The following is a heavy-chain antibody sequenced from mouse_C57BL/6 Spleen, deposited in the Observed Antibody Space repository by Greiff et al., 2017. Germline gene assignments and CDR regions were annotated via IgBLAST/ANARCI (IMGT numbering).Heavy chain of an antibody. J-gene: IGHJ4*01. CDR1: GYTFTNYW. Sequence: QVQLQQSGAELVRPGTSVKMSCKASGYTFTNYWIGWAKQRPGHGLEWIGDIYPGGGYPNYNEKFKGKATLTADKSSSPAYMQFSSLTSEDSAIYYGARGGGSSYDYYAMDYWGQGTSVTVSS. CDR3: ARGGGSSYDYYAMDY. V-gene: IGHV1-63*01. D-gene: IGHD1-1*01. CDR2: IYPGGGYP.